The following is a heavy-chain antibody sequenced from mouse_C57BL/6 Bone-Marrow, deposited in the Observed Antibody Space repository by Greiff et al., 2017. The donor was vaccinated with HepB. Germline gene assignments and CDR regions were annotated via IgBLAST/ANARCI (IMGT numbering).Heavy chain of an antibody. CDR2: ISYDGSN. V-gene: IGHV3-6*01. CDR1: GYSITSGYY. Sequence: EVQRVESGPGLVKPSQSLSLTCSVTGYSITSGYYWNWIRQFPGNKLEWMGYISYDGSNNYNPSLKNRISITRDTSKNQFFLKLNSVTTEDTATYYCARETGPWFAYWGQGTLVTVSA. D-gene: IGHD4-1*01. J-gene: IGHJ3*01. CDR3: ARETGPWFAY.